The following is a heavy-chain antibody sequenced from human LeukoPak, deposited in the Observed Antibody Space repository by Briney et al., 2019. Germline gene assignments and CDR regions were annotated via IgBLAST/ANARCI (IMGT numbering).Heavy chain of an antibody. D-gene: IGHD6-13*01. V-gene: IGHV3-7*01. CDR2: INQDGYEK. CDR3: ARDSEYSSSFAFDI. CDR1: GFTFSSHW. J-gene: IGHJ3*02. Sequence: GGSLRLSXAASGFTFSSHWMSWVRQAPGEGLECVANINQDGYEKYYVDSVKGRFTVSRDNAKNSLYLQMNSLRAEDTAVYYCARDSEYSSSFAFDIWGPGTVVTVSS.